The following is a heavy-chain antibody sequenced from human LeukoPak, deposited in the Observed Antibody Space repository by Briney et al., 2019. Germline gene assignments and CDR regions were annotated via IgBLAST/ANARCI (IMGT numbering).Heavy chain of an antibody. CDR2: INHSGST. V-gene: IGHV4-34*01. Sequence: SETLSLTYAVYGGSFSGYYWSWIPQPPGKGLEWIGEINHSGSTNYNPSLKSRVTISVDTSKNQFSLKLSSVTAADTAVYYCGSVGVIAIDAFDIWGQGTMVTVSS. J-gene: IGHJ3*02. CDR3: GSVGVIAIDAFDI. CDR1: GGSFSGYY. D-gene: IGHD3-3*01.